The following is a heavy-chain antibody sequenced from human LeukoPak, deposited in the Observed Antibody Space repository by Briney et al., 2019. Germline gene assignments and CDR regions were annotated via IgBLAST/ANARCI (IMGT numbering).Heavy chain of an antibody. CDR2: RKEDGSDK. D-gene: IGHD3-16*01. Sequence: GGSLRRSCAASGLTFSSYRMSWVRQAPGKGLEWVANRKEDGSDKYYVDFVRGRFTISRDNAKNSLYLQMNSLRAEDTAVYYCARDVTAFDYWGQGTLVTVSS. CDR3: ARDVTAFDY. V-gene: IGHV3-7*05. CDR1: GLTFSSYR. J-gene: IGHJ4*02.